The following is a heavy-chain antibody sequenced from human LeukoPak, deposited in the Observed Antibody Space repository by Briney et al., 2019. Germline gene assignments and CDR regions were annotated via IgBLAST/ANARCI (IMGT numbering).Heavy chain of an antibody. V-gene: IGHV4-34*01. D-gene: IGHD1-7*01. CDR1: GGSFSGYC. J-gene: IGHJ3*02. CDR2: INHSGST. CDR3: ARGELRIAFDI. Sequence: SETLSLTCAVYGGSFSGYCWSWIRQPPGKGLEWIGEINHSGSTNYNPSLKSRVTISVDTSKNQFSLKLSSVTAADTAVYYCARGELRIAFDIWGQGTMVTVSS.